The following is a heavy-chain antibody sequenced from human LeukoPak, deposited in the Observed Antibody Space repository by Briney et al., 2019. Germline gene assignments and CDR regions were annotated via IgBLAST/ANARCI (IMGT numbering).Heavy chain of an antibody. V-gene: IGHV4-30-4*01. J-gene: IGHJ4*02. Sequence: SETLSLTCTVSGGSISSGDYYWSWIRQPPGKGLEWIGYIYYSGSTYYNPSLKSRVTISVDTSKNQFSLKLSSVTAADTAVYYCARDLHSSGWSEDYWGQGTLVTVSS. CDR2: IYYSGST. D-gene: IGHD6-19*01. CDR3: ARDLHSSGWSEDY. CDR1: GGSISSGDYY.